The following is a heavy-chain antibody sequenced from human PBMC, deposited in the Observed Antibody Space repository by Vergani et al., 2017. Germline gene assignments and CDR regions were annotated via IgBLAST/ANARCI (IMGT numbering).Heavy chain of an antibody. CDR3: TRDRLDDSYAYFDY. D-gene: IGHD3-16*01. CDR2: IRNKANVYTT. CDR1: GFIFSDHY. Sequence: EVQVVESGGGLVQPGGSLRLSCAASGFIFSDHYMDWVRQAPGKGLEWVGRIRNKANVYTTQYAASVKGRFTLSRDDSKSIAYLPIISLKADDTTVYYWTRDRLDDSYAYFDYWGQGTLVTVSP. J-gene: IGHJ4*02. V-gene: IGHV3-72*01.